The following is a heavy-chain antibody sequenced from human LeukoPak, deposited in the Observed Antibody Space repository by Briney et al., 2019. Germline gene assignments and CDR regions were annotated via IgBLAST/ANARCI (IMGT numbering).Heavy chain of an antibody. Sequence: GGALRLSCVASGFSISTYDMFWVRQPTGKGLEWVSVIGTAGDTYYPDSVKDRFIISRDNVRNSLYLQMINLRAGDTAIYYCARAGKEYQFHGMDVWGQGSTVTVSS. CDR2: IGTAGDT. D-gene: IGHD2-2*01. CDR3: ARAGKEYQFHGMDV. J-gene: IGHJ6*02. CDR1: GFSISTYD. V-gene: IGHV3-13*01.